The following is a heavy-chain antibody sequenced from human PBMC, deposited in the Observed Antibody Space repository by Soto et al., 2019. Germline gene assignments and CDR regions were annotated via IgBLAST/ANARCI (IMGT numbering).Heavy chain of an antibody. CDR3: ARETTTVVTRGNYFDY. J-gene: IGHJ4*02. CDR1: GFTFSSYW. V-gene: IGHV3-74*01. Sequence: GGSLRLSCAASGFTFSSYWMHWVRQAPGKGLVWVSRINSDGSSTSYADSVKGRFTISRDNAKNTLYLQMNSLRAEDTAVYYCARETTTVVTRGNYFDYWGQGTLVTVSS. CDR2: INSDGSST. D-gene: IGHD4-17*01.